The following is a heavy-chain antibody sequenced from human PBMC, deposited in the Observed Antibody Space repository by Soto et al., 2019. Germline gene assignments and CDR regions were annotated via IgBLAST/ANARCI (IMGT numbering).Heavy chain of an antibody. CDR3: AKNSGWFNT. CDR2: IDGSGRTT. J-gene: IGHJ5*02. D-gene: IGHD3-10*01. Sequence: EFQVLQSGGGLVQPGGSLTLSCAASGFPFSSTDMTWVRQAPGKGLEWVSTIDGSGRTTYYADSVKGRFTISRDNSINTVFLQMNSLRADDTALYFCAKNSGWFNTWGQGALVTVSS. CDR1: GFPFSSTD. V-gene: IGHV3-23*01.